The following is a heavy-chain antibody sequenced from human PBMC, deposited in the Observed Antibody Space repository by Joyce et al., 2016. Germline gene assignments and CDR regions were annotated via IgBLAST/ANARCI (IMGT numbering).Heavy chain of an antibody. Sequence: EVQLVESGGGLVQPGGSLRLSCAASGFTFSTTWMTWVRRSPWKGPEWVANIKPDGSEKYYVGSVKGRFTISRDNAKNSLSLRMNSLRVDDTAVYYCATGGGMDVWGQGTTVTVSS. CDR2: IKPDGSEK. CDR3: ATGGGMDV. CDR1: GFTFSTTW. J-gene: IGHJ6*02. V-gene: IGHV3-7*01.